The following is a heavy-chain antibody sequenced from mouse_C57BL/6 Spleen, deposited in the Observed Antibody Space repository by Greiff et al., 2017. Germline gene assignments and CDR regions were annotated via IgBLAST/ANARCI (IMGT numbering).Heavy chain of an antibody. D-gene: IGHD1-1*01. J-gene: IGHJ1*03. CDR3: ARRDYGSSPYWYFDV. Sequence: VQLQQPGAELVRPGSSVKLSCKASGYTFTSYWMDWVKQRPGQGLEWIGNIYPSDSETHYNQKFKDKATLTVDKSSSTAYMQLSSLTSEDSAVYYCARRDYGSSPYWYFDVWGTGITVTVSS. V-gene: IGHV1-61*01. CDR2: IYPSDSET. CDR1: GYTFTSYW.